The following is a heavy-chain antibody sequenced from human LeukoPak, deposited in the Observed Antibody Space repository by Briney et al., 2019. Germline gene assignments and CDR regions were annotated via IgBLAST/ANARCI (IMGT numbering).Heavy chain of an antibody. V-gene: IGHV3-9*01. D-gene: IGHD6-13*01. CDR2: ISWNSGSI. Sequence: PTGRSLRLSCAASGFTFDDYAMHWVRQAPGKGLEWVSGISWNSGSIGYADSVKGRFTISRDNAKNSLYLQMNSLRAEDTALYYCAKEGRLAAAATRYYYYCYMDVWGKGTTVTVS. CDR1: GFTFDDYA. CDR3: AKEGRLAAAATRYYYYCYMDV. J-gene: IGHJ6*03.